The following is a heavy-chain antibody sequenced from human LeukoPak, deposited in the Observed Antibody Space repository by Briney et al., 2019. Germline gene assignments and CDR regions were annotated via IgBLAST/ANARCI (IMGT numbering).Heavy chain of an antibody. D-gene: IGHD3-22*01. Sequence: PSETLSLTCTVSGGSISSYYWSWIRQPPGKGLEWIGYIYYSGSTNYNPSLKSRVTISVDTSKNQFSLKLSSVTAADTAVYYCARLTYYYDSSPIDYWGQGPLVT. CDR1: GGSISSYY. V-gene: IGHV4-59*08. CDR3: ARLTYYYDSSPIDY. J-gene: IGHJ4*02. CDR2: IYYSGST.